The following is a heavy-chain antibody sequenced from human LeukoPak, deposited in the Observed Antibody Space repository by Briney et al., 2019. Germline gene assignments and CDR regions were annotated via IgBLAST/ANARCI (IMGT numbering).Heavy chain of an antibody. V-gene: IGHV3-30*04. CDR3: ARDTYSGSYLGY. CDR1: GFTFSSYA. J-gene: IGHJ4*02. D-gene: IGHD1-26*01. Sequence: PGGSLRLSCAASGFTFSSYAMHWVRQAPGKGLEWVAVISYDGSNKYYADSVKGRFTISRDNSKNTLYLQMNSLRAEDTAVYYCARDTYSGSYLGYWGQGTLVTVSS. CDR2: ISYDGSNK.